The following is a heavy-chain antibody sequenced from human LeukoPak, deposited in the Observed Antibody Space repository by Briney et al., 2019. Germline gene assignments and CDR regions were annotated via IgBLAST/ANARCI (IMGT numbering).Heavy chain of an antibody. Sequence: ASVKVSCKASAYTFTSYDINWVRQAPGQGLEWMGWMNPNSGNTGYAQRFQGRVTMTRDNSISTAYMELSNLTAEDTAVYFCARVRGFERKAAISYWGQGTLVTVSS. CDR2: MNPNSGNT. CDR3: ARVRGFERKAAISY. D-gene: IGHD1-1*01. CDR1: AYTFTSYD. J-gene: IGHJ4*02. V-gene: IGHV1-8*01.